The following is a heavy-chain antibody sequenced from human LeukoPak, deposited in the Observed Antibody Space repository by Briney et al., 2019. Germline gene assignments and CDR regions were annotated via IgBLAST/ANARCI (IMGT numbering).Heavy chain of an antibody. CDR1: GYSFARYG. V-gene: IGHV1-18*01. CDR2: VSGYDGRT. CDR3: ARDYYNDYEDTFDI. J-gene: IGHJ3*02. Sequence: GASVKVSCKSSGYSFARYGISWVRQAPGQGRKCRGWVSGYDGRTDYAQNLKGRVTVTAETSTSTVYMELRSLRSDDTAIYYCARDYYNDYEDTFDIWGQGTMVTVSS. D-gene: IGHD4-11*01.